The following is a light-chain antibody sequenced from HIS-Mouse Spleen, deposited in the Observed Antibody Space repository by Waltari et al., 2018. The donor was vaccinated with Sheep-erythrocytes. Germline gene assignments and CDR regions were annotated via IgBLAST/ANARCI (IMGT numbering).Light chain of an antibody. CDR2: DVS. Sequence: QSALTQPRPVSGSPGQSVTISCPGTRSHVAGYHSVSWYQQHPGKAPKLMIYDVSKRPSGVPDRFSGSKSGNTASLTISGLQAEDEADYYCCSYAGSYNHVFATGTKVTVL. CDR1: RSHVAGYHS. CDR3: CSYAGSYNHV. V-gene: IGLV2-11*01. J-gene: IGLJ1*01.